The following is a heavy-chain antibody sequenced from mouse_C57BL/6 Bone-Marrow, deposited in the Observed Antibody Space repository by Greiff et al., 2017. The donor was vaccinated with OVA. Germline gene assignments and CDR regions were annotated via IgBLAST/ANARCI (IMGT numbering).Heavy chain of an antibody. J-gene: IGHJ4*01. CDR2: IYPRSGNT. D-gene: IGHD3-2*02. V-gene: IGHV1-81*01. CDR1: GYTFTSYG. CDR3: ARSPQATYAMDY. Sequence: VKLMESGAELARPGASVKLSCKASGYTFTSYGISWVKQRTGQGLEWIGEIYPRSGNTYYNEKFKGKATLTADKSSSTAYMELRSLTSEDSAVYFCARSPQATYAMDYWGQGTSVTVSS.